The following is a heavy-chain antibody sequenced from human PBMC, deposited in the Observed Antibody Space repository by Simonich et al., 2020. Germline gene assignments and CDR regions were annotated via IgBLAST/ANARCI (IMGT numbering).Heavy chain of an antibody. CDR3: ARGRLTGDKGAFDI. V-gene: IGHV1-2*02. J-gene: IGHJ3*02. CDR1: GYTFTGYY. CDR2: INPNNGGT. Sequence: QVQLVQSGAEVKKPGASVKVSCKASGYTFTGYYMHGVRQAPGQGLEWMGWINPNNGGTNYAQKFQGRVTMTRDTSISTAYMELSRLRSDDTAVYYCARGRLTGDKGAFDIWGQGTMVTVSS. D-gene: IGHD7-27*01.